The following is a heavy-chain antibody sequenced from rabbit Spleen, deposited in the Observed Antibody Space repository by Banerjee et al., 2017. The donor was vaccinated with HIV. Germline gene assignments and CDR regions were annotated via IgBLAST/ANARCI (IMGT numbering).Heavy chain of an antibody. CDR2: IDTGSSGTT. J-gene: IGHJ4*01. Sequence: QSLEESGGDLVKPGASLTLTCTASGFSFSNRYWICWVRQAPGKGLEWIACIDTGSSGTTWYASWVNGRFTISKSSSTTVDLKMTSLTAADTATYFCAKDNGAAVTGNLWGQGTLVTVS. CDR3: AKDNGAAVTGNL. CDR1: GFSFSNRYW. V-gene: IGHV1S40*01. D-gene: IGHD2-1*01.